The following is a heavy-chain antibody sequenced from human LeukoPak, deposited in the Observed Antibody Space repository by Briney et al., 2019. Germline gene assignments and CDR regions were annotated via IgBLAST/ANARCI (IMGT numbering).Heavy chain of an antibody. CDR3: AYDSSGYLATFDY. Sequence: GGSLRLSCAASGFTFSSYGMHWVRQAPGKGLEWVAVISYDGSNKYYADSVKGRFTISRDNSKNTLYLQMNSLRAEDTAVYYCAYDSSGYLATFDYWGQGTLVTVSS. CDR1: GFTFSSYG. J-gene: IGHJ4*02. CDR2: ISYDGSNK. V-gene: IGHV3-30*03. D-gene: IGHD3-22*01.